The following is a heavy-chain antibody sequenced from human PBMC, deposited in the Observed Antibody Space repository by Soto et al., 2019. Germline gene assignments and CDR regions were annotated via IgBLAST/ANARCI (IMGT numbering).Heavy chain of an antibody. D-gene: IGHD2-15*01. CDR2: IYWDDDK. J-gene: IGHJ6*02. Sequence: QITLKESGPPLVKPTQTLTLTCTFSGFSLSTSGVGVGWIRQPPGKALEWLALIYWDDDKRYSPSLKSRLTITKDTSKNQVVLTMTNMDPVDTATYYCAHICGGGSCYPGSHYGMDVWGQGTTVTVSS. V-gene: IGHV2-5*02. CDR3: AHICGGGSCYPGSHYGMDV. CDR1: GFSLSTSGVG.